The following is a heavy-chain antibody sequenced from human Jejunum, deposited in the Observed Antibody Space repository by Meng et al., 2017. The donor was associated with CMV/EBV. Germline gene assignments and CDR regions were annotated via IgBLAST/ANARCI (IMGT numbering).Heavy chain of an antibody. CDR2: IKNDGSFT. J-gene: IGHJ4*02. D-gene: IGHD3-3*01. CDR3: GDFEAG. Sequence: LRISCATSGFTCSSYWMHWVRQAPGKGLVWVSSIKNDGSFTACADSVKGRFTVSRDNAKNTVYLQMNSLTVEDAAVYYCGDFEAGWGQGTRVTVSS. V-gene: IGHV3-74*01. CDR1: GFTCSSYW.